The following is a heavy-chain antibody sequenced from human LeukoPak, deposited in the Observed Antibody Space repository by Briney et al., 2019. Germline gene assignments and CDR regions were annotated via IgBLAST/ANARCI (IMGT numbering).Heavy chain of an antibody. CDR1: GFTFISYP. J-gene: IGHJ4*02. Sequence: GASLRLSCVASGFTFISYPMSWVRQAPGKGLEWVSAISGSGGSTYYADSVKGRFTISRDNSKNTLYLQMNSLRAEDTAVYYCAKDNGYYDDWGQGTLVTVSS. D-gene: IGHD4-17*01. CDR2: ISGSGGST. CDR3: AKDNGYYDD. V-gene: IGHV3-23*01.